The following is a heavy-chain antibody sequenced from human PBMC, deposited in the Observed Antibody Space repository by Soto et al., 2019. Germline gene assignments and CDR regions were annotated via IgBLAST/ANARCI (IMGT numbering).Heavy chain of an antibody. V-gene: IGHV3-30-3*01. CDR2: ISYDGSNK. D-gene: IGHD3-9*01. CDR1: GFTLSSYA. J-gene: IGHJ3*02. CDR3: ARMVNYDILTGYEAFDI. Sequence: GGSLGLSCAASGFTLSSYAMHWVRQAPGKGLEWVAVISYDGSNKYYADSVKGRFTISRDNSKNTLYLQMNSLRAEDTAVYYCARMVNYDILTGYEAFDIWGQGTMVTVSS.